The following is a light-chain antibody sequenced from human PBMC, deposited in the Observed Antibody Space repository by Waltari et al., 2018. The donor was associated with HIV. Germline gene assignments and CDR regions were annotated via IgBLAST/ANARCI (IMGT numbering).Light chain of an antibody. V-gene: IGLV4-69*01. CDR2: LNSDGSH. CDR1: SGHSTYA. J-gene: IGLJ3*02. CDR3: QTWATGIQV. Sequence: QLVLTQSPSASASLGASVKLTCPLSSGHSTYAIAWHQQPPEKGPRYLMKLNSDGSHTKGDGIPDRFSGSSSGAERYLTISSLQSEDEADYYCQTWATGIQVFGGGTKLTVL.